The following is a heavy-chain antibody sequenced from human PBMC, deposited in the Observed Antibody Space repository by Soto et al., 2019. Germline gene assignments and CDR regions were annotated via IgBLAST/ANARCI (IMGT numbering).Heavy chain of an antibody. V-gene: IGHV4-59*01. CDR1: GGSISSYY. D-gene: IGHD3-3*01. Sequence: PSETLSLTCTVSGGSISSYYWSWIRQPPGKGLEWIGYIYYSGSTNYNPSLKSRVTISVDTSKNQFSLKLSSVTAADTAVYYCARDLVADFWSGYYPDNWFDPWGQGTLVTVSS. J-gene: IGHJ5*02. CDR3: ARDLVADFWSGYYPDNWFDP. CDR2: IYYSGST.